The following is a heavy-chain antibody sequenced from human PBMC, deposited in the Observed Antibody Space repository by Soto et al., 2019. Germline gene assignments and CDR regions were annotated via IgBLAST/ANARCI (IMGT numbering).Heavy chain of an antibody. CDR3: ARESRYCSGGSCYFLPGIDC. Sequence: QVQLVQSGAEVKKPGSSVKVSCKASGGTFSSYAISWVRQAPGQGLEWMGGIIPIFGTANYAQKFQGRVTITADESTSTPYRELSSLRSEDTAVYYCARESRYCSGGSCYFLPGIDCWGQGTLVTVSS. D-gene: IGHD2-15*01. V-gene: IGHV1-69*12. CDR1: GGTFSSYA. CDR2: IIPIFGTA. J-gene: IGHJ4*02.